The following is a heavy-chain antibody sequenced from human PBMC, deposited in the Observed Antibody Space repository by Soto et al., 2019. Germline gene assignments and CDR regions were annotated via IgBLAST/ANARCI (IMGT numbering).Heavy chain of an antibody. V-gene: IGHV5-51*01. CDR2: IYPGDSDT. CDR3: ARYRAHYGFWFDP. J-gene: IGHJ5*02. D-gene: IGHD4-17*01. CDR1: GYSFTSYW. Sequence: GEPLKNSCQGSGYSFTSYWIVWVRQMPGKGLEWMGIIYPGDSDTRYSPSFQGQVTISADKSISTAYLQWSSLKASDTAMYYCARYRAHYGFWFDPWGQGTPVTVSS.